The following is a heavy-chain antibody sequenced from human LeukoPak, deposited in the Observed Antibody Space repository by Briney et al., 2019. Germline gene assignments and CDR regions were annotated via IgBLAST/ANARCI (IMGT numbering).Heavy chain of an antibody. V-gene: IGHV3-21*01. D-gene: IGHD3-16*01. CDR2: ISSSSSYI. J-gene: IGHJ4*02. CDR1: GFTFSSYS. CDR3: ARDRGYDYVWGSYNGVDY. Sequence: RGSLRLSCAASGFTFSSYSMNWVRQAPGKGLEWVSSISSSSSYIYYADSVKGRFTISRDNAKNSLYLQMNSLRAEDTAVYYCARDRGYDYVWGSYNGVDYWGQGTLVTVSS.